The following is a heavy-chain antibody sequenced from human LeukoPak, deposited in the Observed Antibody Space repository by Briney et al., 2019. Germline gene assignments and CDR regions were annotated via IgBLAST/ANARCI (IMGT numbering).Heavy chain of an antibody. D-gene: IGHD1-26*01. CDR3: IRGTVGAPGNDY. J-gene: IGHJ4*02. Sequence: PGGSLRLSCAASGFTFRSYWMHWVRQAPGKGLVWVSRIYTDGSFTIYADSVRGRFTISRDNAKNTLYLQMSSLRAEDTAVYYCIRGTVGAPGNDYWGRGTLVTVSS. CDR1: GFTFRSYW. CDR2: IYTDGSFT. V-gene: IGHV3-74*01.